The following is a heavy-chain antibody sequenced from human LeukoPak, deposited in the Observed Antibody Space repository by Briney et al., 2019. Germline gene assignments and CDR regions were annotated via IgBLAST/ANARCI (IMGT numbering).Heavy chain of an antibody. J-gene: IGHJ6*02. CDR1: GYTSSSYG. Sequence: ASVKVSCKTSGYTSSSYGITWVRQAPGQGLEWMGWISTYNGNTNYAQRLQGRVTMTTDTSTSTAYMELRSLRSDDTAVYYCARGRPHSTMDVWGQGTTVTVSS. CDR2: ISTYNGNT. V-gene: IGHV1-18*01. D-gene: IGHD2-21*01. CDR3: ARGRPHSTMDV.